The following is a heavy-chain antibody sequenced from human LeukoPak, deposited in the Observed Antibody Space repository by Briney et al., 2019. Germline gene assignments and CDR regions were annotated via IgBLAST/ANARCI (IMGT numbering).Heavy chain of an antibody. J-gene: IGHJ4*02. D-gene: IGHD1-26*01. CDR2: IRGSGGST. CDR3: AQVLSGSYQRGGNY. V-gene: IGHV3-23*01. CDR1: GFTFSSYA. Sequence: PGGSLRLSCAASGFTFSSYAMSWVRQAPGKGLEWVSAIRGSGGSTYYADSVKGRFTISRDNSKNTLYLQMNSLRAEDTAVYSCAQVLSGSYQRGGNYWGQGTLVTVSS.